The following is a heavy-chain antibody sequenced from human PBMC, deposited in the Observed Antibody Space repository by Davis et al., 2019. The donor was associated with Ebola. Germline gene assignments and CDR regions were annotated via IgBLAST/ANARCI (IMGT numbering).Heavy chain of an antibody. CDR3: ARQHTSGHMMLFDY. D-gene: IGHD6-19*01. CDR1: SGSITSYY. CDR2: IYYSGST. Sequence: MPSETLSLTCTVSSGSITSYYWSWIRQPPGKGLEWIGYIYYSGSTNYNPSLKGRVSISADTSKNQFALKLSSMTAADTAVYYCARQHTSGHMMLFDYWGQGTLVTVSS. V-gene: IGHV4-59*08. J-gene: IGHJ4*02.